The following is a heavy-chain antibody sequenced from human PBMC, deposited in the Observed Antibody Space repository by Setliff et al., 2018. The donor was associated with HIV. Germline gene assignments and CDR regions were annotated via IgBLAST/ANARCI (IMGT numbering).Heavy chain of an antibody. CDR1: GDSISSHY. Sequence: SETLSLTCTVSGDSISSHYWNWIRQPPGRGLEWIGYISSSGSTNYNPSLKSRVAMSMVASKNQFSLRLSSLTAADTAVYYCARSVLSTVTVFDYWGQGSLVT. CDR2: ISSSGST. CDR3: ARSVLSTVTVFDY. V-gene: IGHV4-59*11. D-gene: IGHD4-17*01. J-gene: IGHJ4*02.